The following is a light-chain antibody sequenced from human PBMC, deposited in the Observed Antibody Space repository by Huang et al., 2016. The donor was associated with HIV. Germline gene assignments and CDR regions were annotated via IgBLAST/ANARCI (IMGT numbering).Light chain of an antibody. CDR1: ENIVYS. V-gene: IGKV1-39*01. CDR3: QQSRSLPRT. J-gene: IGKJ4*01. Sequence: DIQLTQSPSSLSAAVGDGITITCRASENIVYSLRCFRQRPGRAPEALIYAASRLHAGVPAKFRATGSGTNFTLSIDGLGPEDFATYYCQQSRSLPRTYGGGTKVDI. CDR2: AAS.